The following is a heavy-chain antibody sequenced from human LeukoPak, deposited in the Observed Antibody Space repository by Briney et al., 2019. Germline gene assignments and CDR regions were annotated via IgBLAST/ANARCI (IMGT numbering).Heavy chain of an antibody. V-gene: IGHV4-39*01. J-gene: IGHJ6*02. Sequence: SETLSLTCTVFGGSISSSSYYWGWLRQPPGKGLEWIGSIYYSGSTYYNPSLKSRVTISVDTPKNQLSLKLSSVTAADTAVYYCARHAVYGDNGNYYYGMDVWGQGTTVTVSS. CDR1: GGSISSSSYY. D-gene: IGHD4-17*01. CDR2: IYYSGST. CDR3: ARHAVYGDNGNYYYGMDV.